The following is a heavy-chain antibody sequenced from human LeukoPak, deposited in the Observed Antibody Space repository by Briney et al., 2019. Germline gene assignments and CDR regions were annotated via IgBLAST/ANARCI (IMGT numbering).Heavy chain of an antibody. J-gene: IGHJ6*03. D-gene: IGHD5-12*01. CDR1: GFSAADNY. Sequence: GGSLRLSCAASGFSAADNYMSWVRQAPGKGLEWVSSISSSSSYIYYADSVKGRFTISRDNSKNTLYLQMNSLRAEDTAVYYCAKDTVKVATIRRVPHYMDVWGKGTTVTIS. V-gene: IGHV3-11*06. CDR2: ISSSSSYI. CDR3: AKDTVKVATIRRVPHYMDV.